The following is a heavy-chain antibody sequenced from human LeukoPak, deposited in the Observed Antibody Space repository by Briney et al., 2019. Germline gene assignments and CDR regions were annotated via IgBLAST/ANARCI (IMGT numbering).Heavy chain of an antibody. CDR1: GFTFSDYS. V-gene: IGHV3-48*04. D-gene: IGHD1-1*01. Sequence: GGSLRLSCAASGFTFSDYSMNWVRQAPGKGLEWISYIGISSGNTKYADSVKGRFTISGDNAKNSLYLQMNSLRVEDTAVYYCASDHNYAFDNWGQGTLVTVSS. J-gene: IGHJ4*02. CDR3: ASDHNYAFDN. CDR2: IGISSGNT.